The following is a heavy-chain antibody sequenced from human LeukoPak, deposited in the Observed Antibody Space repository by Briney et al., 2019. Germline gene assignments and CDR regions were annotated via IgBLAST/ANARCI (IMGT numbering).Heavy chain of an antibody. CDR1: GGSIGSSSYY. V-gene: IGHV4-39*01. CDR2: IYYSGST. J-gene: IGHJ5*02. Sequence: SETLSLTCTVSGGSIGSSSYYWGWIRQPPGKGLEWIGSIYYSGSTYYNPSLKSRVTISVDTSKNQFSLKLSSVTAADTAVYYCARLYPPIFGVVPPKGWFDPWGQGTLVTVSS. D-gene: IGHD3-3*01. CDR3: ARLYPPIFGVVPPKGWFDP.